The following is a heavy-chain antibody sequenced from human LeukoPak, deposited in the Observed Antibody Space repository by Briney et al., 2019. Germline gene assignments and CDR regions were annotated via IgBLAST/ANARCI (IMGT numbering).Heavy chain of an antibody. CDR3: ARGTGTTMGIDY. D-gene: IGHD1-1*01. CDR1: GGSFSGYY. J-gene: IGHJ4*02. V-gene: IGHV4-34*01. CDR2: INHSGST. Sequence: PETLSLTCAVYGGSFSGYYWSWIRQPPGKGLEWIGEINHSGSTNYNPSLKSRVSISVDTSKNQFSLKLSSVTAADTAVYYCARGTGTTMGIDYWGQGTLVTVSS.